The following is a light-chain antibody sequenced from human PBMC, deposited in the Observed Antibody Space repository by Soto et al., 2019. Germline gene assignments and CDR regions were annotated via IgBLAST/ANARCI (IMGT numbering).Light chain of an antibody. CDR1: SSNIGAHYD. J-gene: IGLJ1*01. Sequence: VLTQPPSVSGAPGQRVTISCTGSSSNIGAHYDVHWYQHLPGTAPKLLIYGNSNRPSGVPDRFSGSRSGTSASLAITGLQAEDEADYYCQSYDRSLSGYVFGTGTKVTVL. V-gene: IGLV1-40*01. CDR3: QSYDRSLSGYV. CDR2: GNS.